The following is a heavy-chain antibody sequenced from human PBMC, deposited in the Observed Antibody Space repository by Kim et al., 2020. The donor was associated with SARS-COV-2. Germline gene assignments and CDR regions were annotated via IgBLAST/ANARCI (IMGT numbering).Heavy chain of an antibody. J-gene: IGHJ3*02. CDR3: TTGQGPAVVPAAINAFDI. CDR2: IKSKTDGGTT. CDR1: GFTFSNAW. V-gene: IGHV3-15*01. D-gene: IGHD2-2*01. Sequence: GGSLRLSCAASGFTFSNAWMSWVRQAPGKGLEWVGRIKSKTDGGTTDYAAPVKGRFTISRDDSKNTLYLQMNSLKTEDTAVYYCTTGQGPAVVPAAINAFDIWGQGTMVTVSS.